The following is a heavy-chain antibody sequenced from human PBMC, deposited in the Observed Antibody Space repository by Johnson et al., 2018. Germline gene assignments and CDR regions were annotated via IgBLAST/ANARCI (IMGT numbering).Heavy chain of an antibody. CDR3: ARAIYYYYGMDV. J-gene: IGHJ6*02. CDR1: GGSFSGYY. V-gene: IGHV4-34*01. CDR2: MNHSGST. Sequence: QVQLQQWGAGLLKPSETXSLTSAVYGGSFSGYYWSWIRQPPGKGLEWMGEMNHSGSTNYNPSLKGRVTISVDTSKNQFSLKVSPVTAADTAVYYCARAIYYYYGMDVWGQGTTVTVSS. D-gene: IGHD5-24*01.